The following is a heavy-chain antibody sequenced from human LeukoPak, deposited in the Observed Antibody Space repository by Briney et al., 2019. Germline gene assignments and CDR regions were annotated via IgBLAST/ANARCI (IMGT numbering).Heavy chain of an antibody. J-gene: IGHJ4*02. D-gene: IGHD4-17*01. CDR1: RFTFSSYN. V-gene: IGHV3-21*01. CDR3: ARDLPAVTTLDY. Sequence: GGSLRLSCAASRFTFSSYNMNWVRQAPGKGLEWVSSISSGSSYIYYADSVKGRFTISRDNAKNSLYLQMNSLRAEDTAVYYCARDLPAVTTLDYWGQGTLVTVSS. CDR2: ISSGSSYI.